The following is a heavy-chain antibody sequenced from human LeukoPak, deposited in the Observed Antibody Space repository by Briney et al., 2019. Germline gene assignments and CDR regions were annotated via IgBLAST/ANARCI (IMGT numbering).Heavy chain of an antibody. CDR3: ARLASLSTIAHRGRTWVDP. J-gene: IGHJ5*02. V-gene: IGHV4-59*01. CDR2: IYYSGST. CDR1: GGSISSDY. Sequence: SETLSLTCTVSGGSISSDYWSWIRQPPGKGLEWIGYIYYSGSTNYNPSLESRVTISVDTSKNQFSLKLSSVTAADTAVYYCARLASLSTIAHRGRTWVDPWGQGTLVTVSS. D-gene: IGHD4/OR15-4a*01.